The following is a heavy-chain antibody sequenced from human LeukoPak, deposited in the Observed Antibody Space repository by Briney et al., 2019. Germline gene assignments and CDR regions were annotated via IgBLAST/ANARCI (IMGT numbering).Heavy chain of an antibody. D-gene: IGHD2-2*01. J-gene: IGHJ4*02. CDR1: GFTFSSYS. V-gene: IGHV3-21*01. CDR3: ARASTSCYDY. CDR2: ISSSSSYI. Sequence: PGGSLRLSCAAPGFTFSSYSMNWVRQAPGKGLEWVSSISSSSSYIYYADSVKGRFTISRDNAKNSLYLQMNSLRAEDTAVYYCARASTSCYDYWGQGTLVTVSS.